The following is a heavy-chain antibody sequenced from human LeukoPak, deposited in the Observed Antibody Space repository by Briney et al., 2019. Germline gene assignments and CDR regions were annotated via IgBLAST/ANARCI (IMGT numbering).Heavy chain of an antibody. CDR1: GGSFSGYY. CDR3: ARDEGGRAPLLD. Sequence: PSETLSLTCAVYGGSFSGYYWSWIRQPPGKGLEWIGEINHSGSTNYNPSLKSRVTMSVDTSKNQFSLKLSSVTAADTAVYYCARDEGGRAPLLDWGQGTLVTVSS. V-gene: IGHV4-34*01. CDR2: INHSGST. J-gene: IGHJ4*02. D-gene: IGHD1-26*01.